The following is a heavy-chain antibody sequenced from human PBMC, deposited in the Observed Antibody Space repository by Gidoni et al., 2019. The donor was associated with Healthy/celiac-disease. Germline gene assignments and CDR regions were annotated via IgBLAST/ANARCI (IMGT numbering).Heavy chain of an antibody. J-gene: IGHJ6*02. Sequence: QVQLQQWGAGLLKPSETLSLTCAVYGGSFSGYYWSWIRQPPGKGLEWIGEINHSGSTNYNPSLKSRVTISVDTSKNQFSLKLSSVTAADTAVYYCARFPRIQGPKYYYGSGSYYNGYYYYGMDVWGQGTTVTVSS. V-gene: IGHV4-34*01. CDR2: INHSGST. CDR1: GGSFSGYY. CDR3: ARFPRIQGPKYYYGSGSYYNGYYYYGMDV. D-gene: IGHD3-10*01.